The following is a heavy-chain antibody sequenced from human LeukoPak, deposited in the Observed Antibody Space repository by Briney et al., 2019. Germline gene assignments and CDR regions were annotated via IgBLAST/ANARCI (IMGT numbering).Heavy chain of an antibody. V-gene: IGHV3-23*01. CDR1: RFTFSDHA. D-gene: IGHD2-15*01. CDR2: ISGSGGDT. CDR3: GKERGGGMSPGDAFDI. J-gene: IGHJ3*02. Sequence: PGGSLRLSCAASRFTFSDHAMSWVRQAPGKGLEWVSGISGSGGDTYYADSVKGRFTISRDNSKNTLYLQMNSLRVEDTAIFYSGKERGGGMSPGDAFDIWGQGTMVTVSS.